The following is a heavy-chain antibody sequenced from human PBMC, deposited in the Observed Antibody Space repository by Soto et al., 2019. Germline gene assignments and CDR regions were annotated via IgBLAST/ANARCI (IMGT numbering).Heavy chain of an antibody. CDR3: ARDVYSSSWFDYYYYGMDV. Sequence: GSLRLSCAASGFTFSSYSMNWVRQAPGKGLEWVSSISSSSSYIYYADSVKGRFTISRDNAKNSLYLQMNSLRAEDTAVYYCARDVYSSSWFDYYYYGMDVWGQGTTVTVSS. V-gene: IGHV3-21*01. J-gene: IGHJ6*02. D-gene: IGHD6-13*01. CDR2: ISSSSSYI. CDR1: GFTFSSYS.